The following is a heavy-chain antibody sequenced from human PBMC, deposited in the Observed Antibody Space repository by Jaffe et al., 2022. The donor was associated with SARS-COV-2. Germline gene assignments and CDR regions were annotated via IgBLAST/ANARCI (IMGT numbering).Heavy chain of an antibody. CDR1: GFTFSSYG. Sequence: QVQLVESGGGVVQPGRSLRLSCAASGFTFSSYGMHWVRQAPGKGLEWVAVISYDGSNKYYADSVKGRFTISRDNSKNTLYLQMNSLRAEDTAVYYCAKGTPGWHYYFDYWGQGTLVTVSS. CDR3: AKGTPGWHYYFDY. D-gene: IGHD2-15*01. CDR2: ISYDGSNK. J-gene: IGHJ4*02. V-gene: IGHV3-30*18.